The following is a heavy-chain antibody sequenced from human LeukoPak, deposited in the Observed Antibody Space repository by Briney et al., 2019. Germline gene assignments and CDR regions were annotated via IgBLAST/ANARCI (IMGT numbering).Heavy chain of an antibody. Sequence: PSETLSLTCTVSGGSISSGGYYWSWIRQHPGKGLEWIGYIYYSGSTYYNPSLKSRVTISVDTSKNQFSLKLSSVTAADTAVYYCAREDCSGGSCYSHYWGQGTLVTVSS. J-gene: IGHJ4*02. CDR2: IYYSGST. V-gene: IGHV4-31*03. CDR1: GGSISSGGYY. CDR3: AREDCSGGSCYSHY. D-gene: IGHD2-15*01.